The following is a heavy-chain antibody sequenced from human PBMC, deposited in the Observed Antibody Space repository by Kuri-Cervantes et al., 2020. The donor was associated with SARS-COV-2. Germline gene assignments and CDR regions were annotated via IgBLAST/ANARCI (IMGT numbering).Heavy chain of an antibody. V-gene: IGHV1-69*11. CDR1: GVTFSIFD. Sequence: SVKVSCKASGVTFSIFDMSWVRLAPGQGPEWMGRIIGMTGTVHYAQNFKDRVTITADASTSTAYMELSSLRSEDTAVYYCARGKQDFDYWGQGTLVIVSS. CDR3: ARGKQDFDY. CDR2: IIGMTGTV. J-gene: IGHJ4*02.